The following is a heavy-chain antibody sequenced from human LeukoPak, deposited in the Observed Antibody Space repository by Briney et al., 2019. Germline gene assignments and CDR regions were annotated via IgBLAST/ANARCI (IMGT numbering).Heavy chain of an antibody. V-gene: IGHV4-34*01. J-gene: IGHJ5*02. CDR2: INHSGST. Sequence: SETLSLTCAVSGGSFSDDYWSWIRQSPGKGLEWIGEINHSGSTNYNPSLKSRVTISVDTSKNQFSLKLSSVTAADTAVYYCARDHGWTDHWGQGTLVTVSS. CDR3: ARDHGWTDH. CDR1: GGSFSDDY. D-gene: IGHD2-15*01.